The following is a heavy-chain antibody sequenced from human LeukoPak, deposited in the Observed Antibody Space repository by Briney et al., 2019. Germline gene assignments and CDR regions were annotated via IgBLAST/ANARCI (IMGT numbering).Heavy chain of an antibody. CDR3: ARDGDVYYDFWSGYLDYYYMDV. CDR1: GFTFSIYG. Sequence: GGTLRLSCTASGFTFSIYGMNWVRQAPGKGLEWVSGITGSGGGTYYADSVKGRFTISRDNAKNSLYLQMNSLRAEDTAVYYCARDGDVYYDFWSGYLDYYYMDVWGKGTTVTVSS. J-gene: IGHJ6*03. V-gene: IGHV3-23*01. CDR2: ITGSGGGT. D-gene: IGHD3-3*01.